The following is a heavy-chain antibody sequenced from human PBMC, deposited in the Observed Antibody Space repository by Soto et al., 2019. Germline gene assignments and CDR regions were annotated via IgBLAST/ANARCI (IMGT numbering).Heavy chain of an antibody. CDR2: IYSGGST. J-gene: IGHJ6*02. V-gene: IGHV3-53*02. Sequence: EVQLVETGGGLIQPGGSLRLSCAASGFTVSSNYMSWVRQAPGKGLEWVSVIYSGGSTYYADSVRGRFTISSDNSKNTLYLQMKSLRAEDTAVYYCARDPPATRHGMDVWGQGNTVTVSS. CDR1: GFTVSSNY. CDR3: ARDPPATRHGMDV.